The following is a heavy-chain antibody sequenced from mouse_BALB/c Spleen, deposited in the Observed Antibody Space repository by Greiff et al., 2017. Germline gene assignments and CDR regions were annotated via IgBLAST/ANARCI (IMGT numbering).Heavy chain of an antibody. CDR1: GFSLTSYG. D-gene: IGHD1-2*01. V-gene: IGHV2-9*02. CDR3: ARGLTTANFLFDY. CDR2: IWAGGST. J-gene: IGHJ2*01. Sequence: VMLVESGPGLVAPSQSLSITCTVSGFSLTSYGVHWVRQPPGKGLEWLGVIWAGGSTNYNSALMSRLSISKDNSKSQVFLKMNSLQTDDTAMYYCARGLTTANFLFDYWGQGTTLTVSS.